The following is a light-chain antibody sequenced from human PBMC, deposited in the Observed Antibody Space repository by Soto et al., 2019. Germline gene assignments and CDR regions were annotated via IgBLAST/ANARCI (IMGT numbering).Light chain of an antibody. CDR1: SSDVGSYNL. CDR3: CSYAGSSSV. V-gene: IGLV2-23*01. J-gene: IGLJ2*01. CDR2: EGS. Sequence: QSVLTQPASVSGSPGQSITISCTGTSSDVGSYNLVSWYQQHPGKAPKLMIYEGSKRPSGVSNRFSGSKSGNTASLTISGLQAEDEVDYYCCSYAGSSSVFGGGTKVTVL.